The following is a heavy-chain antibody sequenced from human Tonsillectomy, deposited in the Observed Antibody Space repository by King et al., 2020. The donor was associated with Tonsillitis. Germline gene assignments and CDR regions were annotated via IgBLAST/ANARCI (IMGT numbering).Heavy chain of an antibody. J-gene: IGHJ3*02. CDR1: GFTFSSYG. CDR2: ISYDGSNK. D-gene: IGHD1-26*01. Sequence: QLVQSGGGVVQPGRSLRLSCAASGFTFSSYGMHWVRQAPGKGLEWVAVISYDGSNKYYADSVKGRFTISRDNSKNTLYLQMNSLGAEDTAVYYCAKEMGWGGSYLTYAFVIWGQGTMVTVSS. CDR3: AKEMGWGGSYLTYAFVI. V-gene: IGHV3-30*18.